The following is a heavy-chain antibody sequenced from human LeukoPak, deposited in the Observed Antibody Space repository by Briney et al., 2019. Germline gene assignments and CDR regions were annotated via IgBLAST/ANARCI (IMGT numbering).Heavy chain of an antibody. CDR2: TSGSGVNS. J-gene: IGHJ4*02. CDR1: GYTLRSYD. CDR3: AKEYSGYDFDY. V-gene: IGHV3-23*01. D-gene: IGHD5-12*01. Sequence: GSLRLSCAASGYTLRSYDMSWVRQAPGQGLEWVAATSGSGVNSYYADSVRGRFTISRDNSQNTLYLQMDSLRAEDTALYYCAKEYSGYDFDYWGEGTLVTVSS.